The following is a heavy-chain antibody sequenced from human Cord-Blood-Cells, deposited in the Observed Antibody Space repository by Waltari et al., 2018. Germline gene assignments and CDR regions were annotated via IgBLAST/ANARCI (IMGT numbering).Heavy chain of an antibody. CDR1: GGSFSGYY. CDR2: INHSGST. CDR3: ARDIVGANDAFDI. J-gene: IGHJ3*02. V-gene: IGHV4-34*01. D-gene: IGHD1-26*01. Sequence: QVQLQQWGAGLLKPSETLSLTCAVYGGSFSGYYWSWIRHPPGKGLEWIGEINHSGSTNYDPSLKSRVTISVDTSKNQFSLKLSSVTAADTAVYYCARDIVGANDAFDIWGQGTMVTVSS.